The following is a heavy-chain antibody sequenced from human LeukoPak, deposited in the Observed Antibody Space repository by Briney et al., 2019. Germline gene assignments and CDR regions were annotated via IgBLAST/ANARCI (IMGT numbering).Heavy chain of an antibody. D-gene: IGHD3-3*01. Sequence: ASVKVSCKSSGYIFIDYYIHWVRQAPGQGLEWMGIINPVGGSTTYAHRFQGRLTMTRDTSTSTVYMELSSLRSEDTAVYYCARVNDFWSGYFDSWGQGTLVTVSS. CDR2: INPVGGST. J-gene: IGHJ4*02. V-gene: IGHV1-46*01. CDR1: GYIFIDYY. CDR3: ARVNDFWSGYFDS.